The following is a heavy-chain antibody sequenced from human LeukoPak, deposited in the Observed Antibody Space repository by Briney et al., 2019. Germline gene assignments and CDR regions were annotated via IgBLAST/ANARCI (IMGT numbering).Heavy chain of an antibody. D-gene: IGHD5-18*01. CDR2: IIPIFGTA. CDR1: GGTFSSYA. V-gene: IGHV1-69*05. J-gene: IGHJ4*02. CDR3: AISIEVDTAMAETGYYFDY. Sequence: GASVKVSCKASGGTFSSYAISWVRQAPGQGLEWMGRIIPIFGTANYAQKFQGRVTITTDESTSTAYMELSSLRSEDTAVYYCAISIEVDTAMAETGYYFDYWGQGTLVTASS.